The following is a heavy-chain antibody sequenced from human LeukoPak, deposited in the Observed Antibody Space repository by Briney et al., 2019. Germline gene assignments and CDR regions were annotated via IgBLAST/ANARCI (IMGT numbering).Heavy chain of an antibody. CDR3: ARSLGLSPRTRGWPNWFDP. CDR1: GGSFSGYY. D-gene: IGHD5-24*01. V-gene: IGHV4-34*01. CDR2: INHSGST. J-gene: IGHJ5*02. Sequence: SETLSLTCAVYGGSFSGYYWSWIRQPPGKGLEWIGEINHSGSTNYNPSLKSRVTISVDTSKNQFSLKLSSVTAADTAVYYCARSLGLSPRTRGWPNWFDPWGQGTLVTVSS.